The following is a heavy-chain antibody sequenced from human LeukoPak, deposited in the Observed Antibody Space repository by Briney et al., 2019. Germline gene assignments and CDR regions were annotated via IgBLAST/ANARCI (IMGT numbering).Heavy chain of an antibody. CDR3: ARSRQEYYYDSSGYLY. V-gene: IGHV4-59*01. CDR1: GGSISSYY. Sequence: PSETLSLTCTVSGGSISSYYWSWIRRPPGKGLEWIGYIYYSGSTNYNPSLKSRVTISVDTSKNQFSLKLSSVTAADTAVYYCARSRQEYYYDSSGYLYWGQGTLVTVSS. D-gene: IGHD3-22*01. CDR2: IYYSGST. J-gene: IGHJ4*02.